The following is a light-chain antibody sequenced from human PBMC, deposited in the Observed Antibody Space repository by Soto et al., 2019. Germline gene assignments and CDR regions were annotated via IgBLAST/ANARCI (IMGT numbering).Light chain of an antibody. CDR3: QQYKDYSGWT. J-gene: IGKJ1*01. CDR1: QSISNW. Sequence: DIQMTQSPSTLSASVGDRVTITCRASQSISNWLAWYQQKPGKAPKLLIYQASSLETGVSSRFSGSASETEFTLSISSLQPDDFATYYCQQYKDYSGWTFGQGTKVEFK. V-gene: IGKV1-5*03. CDR2: QAS.